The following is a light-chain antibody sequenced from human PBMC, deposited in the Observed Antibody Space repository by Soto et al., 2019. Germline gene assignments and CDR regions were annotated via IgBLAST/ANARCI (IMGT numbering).Light chain of an antibody. Sequence: QSALTQPPSASGSPGQSVAISCSGTSSDVGGYNYVSWYQQHPGKAPKLMIYDVSKRPSGVPDRFSGSKSGNTASLTVSGLQADDEADYYCISYAGSNSLVFGGGTQLTVL. CDR1: SSDVGGYNY. CDR2: DVS. CDR3: ISYAGSNSLV. V-gene: IGLV2-8*01. J-gene: IGLJ2*01.